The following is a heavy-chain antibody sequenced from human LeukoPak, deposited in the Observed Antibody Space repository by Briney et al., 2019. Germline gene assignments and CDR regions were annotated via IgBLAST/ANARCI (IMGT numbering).Heavy chain of an antibody. Sequence: QPGGSLRLTCAASRFTFTNYAMSWVRQAPGKGLEWVSRISGRGSTTYYADSVKGRFTIARDNSKNTLYLQMNSLRAEDTAVYYCAKDRALGDYGDYEGYFDYWGQGTLVTVSS. CDR3: AKDRALGDYGDYEGYFDY. CDR1: RFTFTNYA. J-gene: IGHJ4*02. CDR2: ISGRGSTT. V-gene: IGHV3-23*01. D-gene: IGHD4-17*01.